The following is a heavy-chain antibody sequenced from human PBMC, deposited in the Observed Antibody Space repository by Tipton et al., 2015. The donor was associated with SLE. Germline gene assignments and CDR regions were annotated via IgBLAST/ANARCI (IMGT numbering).Heavy chain of an antibody. V-gene: IGHV3-33*01. D-gene: IGHD3-16*02. CDR2: IWYDGSNK. J-gene: IGHJ3*02. CDR3: SGELSPRDGFDI. Sequence: RSLRLSCAASGFIFSSYGMHWVRQAPGKGPEWVAVIWYDGSNKNYADSVKGRFTISRDNSKNTLYPQMNSLRAEDTAVYYCSGELSPRDGFDIWGQGTMVTVSS. CDR1: GFIFSSYG.